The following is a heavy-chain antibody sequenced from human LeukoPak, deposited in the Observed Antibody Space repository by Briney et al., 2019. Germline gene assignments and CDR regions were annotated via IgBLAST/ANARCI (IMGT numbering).Heavy chain of an antibody. Sequence: GASVKVSCKASGYTFTSYDINWVRQATGQGLEWMGWMNPNSGNTGYAQKFQGRVTITRDTSASTAYMELSSLRSEDMAVYYCARGRLPVGLLDAFDIWGQGTMVTVSS. J-gene: IGHJ3*02. CDR3: ARGRLPVGLLDAFDI. CDR1: GYTFTSYD. D-gene: IGHD3-16*01. V-gene: IGHV1-8*01. CDR2: MNPNSGNT.